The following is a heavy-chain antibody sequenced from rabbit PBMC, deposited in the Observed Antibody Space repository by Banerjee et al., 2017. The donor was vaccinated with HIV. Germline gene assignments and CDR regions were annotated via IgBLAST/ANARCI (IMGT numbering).Heavy chain of an antibody. D-gene: IGHD6-1*01. CDR3: ARSGDYIGDGYAIGYFEL. Sequence: QSLEESGGDLVKPGASLTLTCTASGFSFSNNYYMCWVRQAPGKGLEWIACIYAGSGSTDYASWAKGRFTISKTSSTTVDLKMTSLTAADTATYFCARSGDYIGDGYAIGYFELWGPGTLVTVS. CDR1: GFSFSNNYY. CDR2: IYAGSGST. J-gene: IGHJ4*01. V-gene: IGHV1S40*01.